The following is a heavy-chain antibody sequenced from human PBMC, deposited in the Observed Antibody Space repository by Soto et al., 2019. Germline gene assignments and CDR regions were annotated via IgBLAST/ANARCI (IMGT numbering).Heavy chain of an antibody. CDR2: ISNSGHSA. D-gene: IGHD5-12*01. J-gene: IGHJ5*02. CDR3: AKGGPTFLNWFGP. V-gene: IGHV3-23*01. CDR1: GFTFSSYA. Sequence: GGSLRLSCAASGFTFSSYAMNWVRQAPGKGLEWISVISNSGHSAYYADSVKGRFTISIDNSKNTLYLQIKSLRAEDSSAYYCAKGGPTFLNWFGPWGQGTLVTVSS.